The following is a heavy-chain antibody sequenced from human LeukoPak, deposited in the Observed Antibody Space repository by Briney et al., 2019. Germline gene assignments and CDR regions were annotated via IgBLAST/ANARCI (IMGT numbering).Heavy chain of an antibody. CDR2: IGTAGDT. D-gene: IGHD4-17*01. Sequence: PGGSLRLSCAASGFTFSSYDMHWVRQATGKGLEWVSAIGTAGDTYYPGSVKGRFTISRENAKNSLYLQMNSLRAEDTAVYYRARAPDGAPDYWGQGTLGTVSS. CDR1: GFTFSSYD. V-gene: IGHV3-13*01. J-gene: IGHJ4*02. CDR3: ARAPDGAPDY.